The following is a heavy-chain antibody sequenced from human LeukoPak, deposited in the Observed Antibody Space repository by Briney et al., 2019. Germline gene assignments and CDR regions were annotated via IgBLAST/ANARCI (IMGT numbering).Heavy chain of an antibody. Sequence: ASVKVSCKSSGHTFNNHFIHWVRQAPGQGLEWMGMINSRYGTTRTSQNFQGRVTMTRDTSTSTLYMDLSSLRSEDTATYFCARGADQEFDFWGQGTLVTVTS. CDR1: GHTFNNHF. J-gene: IGHJ4*02. V-gene: IGHV1-46*02. CDR3: ARGADQEFDF. CDR2: INSRYGTT.